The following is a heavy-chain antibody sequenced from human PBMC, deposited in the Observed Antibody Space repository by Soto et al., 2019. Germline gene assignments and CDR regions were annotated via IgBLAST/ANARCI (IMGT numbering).Heavy chain of an antibody. CDR1: GGSISSYY. D-gene: IGHD3-10*01. J-gene: IGHJ5*02. Sequence: SETLSLTCTVSGGSISSYYWSWIRQPPGKGLEWIGYIYYSGSTNYNPSLKSRVTISVDTSKNRFSLKLSSVTAADTAVYYCARDVWFGELFLGWFDPWGQGTLVTVSS. V-gene: IGHV4-59*01. CDR2: IYYSGST. CDR3: ARDVWFGELFLGWFDP.